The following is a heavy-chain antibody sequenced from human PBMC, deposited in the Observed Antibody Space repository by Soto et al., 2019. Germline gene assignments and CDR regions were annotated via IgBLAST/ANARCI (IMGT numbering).Heavy chain of an antibody. CDR3: ARRARPDFYYMDV. V-gene: IGHV3-64*01. D-gene: IGHD6-6*01. CDR1: GFTLSGYA. J-gene: IGHJ6*03. Sequence: EVQLAESGGGLAQPGGSLRLSCAASGFTLSGYAMDWVRQAPGKGLEYVSGISSNGVGTYYANSVQGRFTISKDNSKNTVHLQIGRLRPEDMVVYYCARRARPDFYYMDVWGKGTTVTVSS. CDR2: ISSNGVGT.